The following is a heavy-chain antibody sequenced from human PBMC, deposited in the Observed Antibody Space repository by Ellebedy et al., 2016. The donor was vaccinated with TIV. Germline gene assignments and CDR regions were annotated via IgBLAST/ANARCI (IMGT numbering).Heavy chain of an antibody. Sequence: GESLKISCAASGFTFSSYAMHLVRQAPGKGLEWVAVISSDGSSKYYADSVKGRFTVSRDNSKNALFLQRNSLRVEDTAAFYCAGSNWYGGGFDYWGLGTLVTVSS. CDR1: GFTFSSYA. CDR2: ISSDGSSK. J-gene: IGHJ4*02. V-gene: IGHV3-30-3*01. CDR3: AGSNWYGGGFDY. D-gene: IGHD6-13*01.